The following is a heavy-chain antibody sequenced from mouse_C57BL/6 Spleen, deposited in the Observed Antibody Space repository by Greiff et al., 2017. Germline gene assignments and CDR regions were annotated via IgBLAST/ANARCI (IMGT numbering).Heavy chain of an antibody. CDR3: ARLTGTEWYFDV. CDR1: GYSITSGYY. CDR2: ISYDGSN. Sequence: ESGPGLVKPSQSLSLTCSVTGYSITSGYYWNWIRQFPGNKLEWMGYISYDGSNNYNPSLKNRISITRDTSKNQFFLKLNSVTTEDTATYYCARLTGTEWYFDVWGTGTTVTVSS. J-gene: IGHJ1*03. D-gene: IGHD4-1*01. V-gene: IGHV3-6*01.